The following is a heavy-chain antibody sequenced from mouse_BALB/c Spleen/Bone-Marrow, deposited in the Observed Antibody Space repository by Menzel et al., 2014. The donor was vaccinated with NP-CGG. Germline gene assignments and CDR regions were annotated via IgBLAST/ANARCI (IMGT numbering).Heavy chain of an antibody. CDR1: GFSLTGYG. CDR3: ARALYEYDDPYCAMDY. CDR2: IWGDGST. V-gene: IGHV2-6-7*01. J-gene: IGHJ4*01. Sequence: VKLMESGPGLVAPSQSLSITCTVSGFSLTGYGVNWVRRPPGKGLEWLGMIWGDGSTDYDSALKSRLSISKDNSKSQVFLKMNSLQTDDTARYYSARALYEYDDPYCAMDYWGQGTSVTVSS. D-gene: IGHD2-4*01.